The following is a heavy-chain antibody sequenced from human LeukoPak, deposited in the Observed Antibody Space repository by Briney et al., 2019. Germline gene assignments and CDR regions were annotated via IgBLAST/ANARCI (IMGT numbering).Heavy chain of an antibody. J-gene: IGHJ2*01. CDR2: ISGNGGNT. CDR3: ARSKRWLEHYWYLDL. D-gene: IGHD5-24*01. V-gene: IGHV3-64*01. CDR1: GFTFSAYA. Sequence: GGSLRLSCSASGFTFSAYAMYWVRQAPGKGLEYVSGISGNGGNTYYANSVKGRFTISRDNSKHTLYLQMGSLRAEDMAVYYCARSKRWLEHYWYLDLWGRGTLVTVPS.